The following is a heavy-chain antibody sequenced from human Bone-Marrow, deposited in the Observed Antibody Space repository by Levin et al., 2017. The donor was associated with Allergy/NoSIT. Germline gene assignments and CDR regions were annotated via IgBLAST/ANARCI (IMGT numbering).Heavy chain of an antibody. D-gene: IGHD6-19*01. CDR3: ARKYSRGSNPLDY. Sequence: LSLTCAASGFTFNNYPMSWVRQAPGEGLEWVSVISGGGTTTYYADSVKGRFTISRDNSKNTLFLQMNSLRAEDTAMYYCARKYSRGSNPLDYWGQGTLVTVSS. J-gene: IGHJ4*02. CDR2: ISGGGTTT. V-gene: IGHV3-23*01. CDR1: GFTFNNYP.